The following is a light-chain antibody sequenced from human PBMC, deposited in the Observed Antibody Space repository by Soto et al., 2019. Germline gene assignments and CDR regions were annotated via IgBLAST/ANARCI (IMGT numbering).Light chain of an antibody. CDR2: DNN. CDR1: SSNIGNNY. V-gene: IGLV1-51*01. CDR3: GTWDSSLNGVV. Sequence: QSVLTQPPSVSAAPGQRVTISCSGSSSNIGNNYVSWYRQLPGTAPKLLIYDNNRRPSGISDRFSGSKSGTSATLDITGRQTGDEADYYCGTWDSSLNGVVFGGGTKVTVL. J-gene: IGLJ2*01.